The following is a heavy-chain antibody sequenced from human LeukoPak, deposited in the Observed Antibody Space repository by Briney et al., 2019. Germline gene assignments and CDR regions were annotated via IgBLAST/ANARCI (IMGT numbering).Heavy chain of an antibody. CDR3: ARDFSGDGYNLSGY. CDR2: IYHSGST. Sequence: PSETLSLTCTVSGYSISSGYYWSWIRQPPGKGLEWIGYIYHSGSTYYNPSLKSRVTISVDRSKNQFSLKLSSVTAADTAVYYCARDFSGDGYNLSGYWGQGTLVTVPS. V-gene: IGHV4-38-2*02. D-gene: IGHD5-24*01. J-gene: IGHJ4*02. CDR1: GYSISSGYY.